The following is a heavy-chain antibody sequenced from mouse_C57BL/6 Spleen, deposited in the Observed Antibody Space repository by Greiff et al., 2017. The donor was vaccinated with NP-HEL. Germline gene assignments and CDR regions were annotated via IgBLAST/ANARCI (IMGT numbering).Heavy chain of an antibody. D-gene: IGHD1-1*01. CDR2: IHPNSGST. J-gene: IGHJ3*01. V-gene: IGHV1-64*01. CDR3: ADYYGSKGFAY. CDR1: GYTFTSYW. Sequence: QVQLKQPGAELVKPGASVKLSCKASGYTFTSYWMHWVKQRPGQGLEWIGMIHPNSGSTNYNEKFKSKATLTVDKSSSTAYMQLSSLTSEDSAVYYCADYYGSKGFAYWGQGTLVTVSA.